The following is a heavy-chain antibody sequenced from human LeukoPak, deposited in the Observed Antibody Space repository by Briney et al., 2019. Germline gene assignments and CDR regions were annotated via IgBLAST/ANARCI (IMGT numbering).Heavy chain of an antibody. CDR2: INPDSGGT. Sequence: ASVKVSCKASGYTFTGYYMHWVRQAPGQGLEWMGWINPDSGGTNYAQKFQGRVTMTRDTSISTAYMELSRLRSDDTAVYCCARVLDYGDSYFDYWGQGTLVTVSS. CDR1: GYTFTGYY. D-gene: IGHD4-17*01. CDR3: ARVLDYGDSYFDY. J-gene: IGHJ4*02. V-gene: IGHV1-2*02.